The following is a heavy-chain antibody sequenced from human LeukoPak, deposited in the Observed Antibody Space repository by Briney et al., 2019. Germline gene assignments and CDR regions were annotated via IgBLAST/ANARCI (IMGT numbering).Heavy chain of an antibody. CDR1: GFTFSNYW. J-gene: IGHJ3*02. D-gene: IGHD1-14*01. Sequence: GGSLRLSCAVSGFTFSNYWMSWVRQAPGKGLDWVSAISGSGGSTYYADSVKGRFTISRDNSKNTLYLQMNSLRAEDTAVYYCAKDPWEPEPDDAFDIWGQGTMVTVSS. CDR2: ISGSGGST. V-gene: IGHV3-23*01. CDR3: AKDPWEPEPDDAFDI.